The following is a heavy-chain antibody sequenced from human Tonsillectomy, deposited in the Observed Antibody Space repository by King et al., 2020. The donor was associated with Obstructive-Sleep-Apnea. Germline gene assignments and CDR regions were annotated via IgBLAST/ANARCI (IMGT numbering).Heavy chain of an antibody. Sequence: VQLVESGAEVKKPGESLKISCKGSGYSFTSYWIGWVRQMPGKGLEWMGIIYPGDSDTRDSPSFQGQVTISADKSINTAYLQWSGLKASDTAMYYCARLDGLDYGDYRGAFDIWGQGTMFTVSS. CDR1: GYSFTSYW. J-gene: IGHJ3*02. CDR3: ARLDGLDYGDYRGAFDI. V-gene: IGHV5-51*01. D-gene: IGHD4-17*01. CDR2: IYPGDSDT.